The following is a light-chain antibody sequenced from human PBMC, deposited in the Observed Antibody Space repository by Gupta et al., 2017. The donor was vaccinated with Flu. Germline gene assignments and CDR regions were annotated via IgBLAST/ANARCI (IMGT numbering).Light chain of an antibody. Sequence: ATLSLYPGERATLSCRASQSIISYLAWYQQKPCQAPRLLIYDASNRATGITVRFSGSGSGTDFTLTISSLEPEDFAIYYCQQRSNWPPITFGQGTRLEIK. J-gene: IGKJ5*01. CDR1: QSIISY. CDR3: QQRSNWPPIT. CDR2: DAS. V-gene: IGKV3-11*01.